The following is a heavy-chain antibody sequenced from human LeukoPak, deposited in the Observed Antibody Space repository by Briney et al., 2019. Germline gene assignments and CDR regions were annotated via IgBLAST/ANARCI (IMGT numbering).Heavy chain of an antibody. D-gene: IGHD4-23*01. Sequence: PSGTLSLTCAVSGGSITSSNWWTWVRQAPGKRLEWIGEIYHSGSTNYNPSLKSRATISVDKSNNQFSLKLNSVTAADTAVYYCARNAGNSDVDYWGQGTLVTVSS. J-gene: IGHJ4*02. CDR1: GGSITSSNW. CDR3: ARNAGNSDVDY. CDR2: IYHSGST. V-gene: IGHV4-4*02.